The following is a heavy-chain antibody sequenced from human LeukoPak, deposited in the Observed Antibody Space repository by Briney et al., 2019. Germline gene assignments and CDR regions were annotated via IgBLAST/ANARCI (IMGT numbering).Heavy chain of an antibody. Sequence: GRSLRLSCAASGFTFSSYAMHWVRQAPGKGLEWVAVISYDGSNKYYADSVKGRFTISRDNSKNTLYLQMNSLRAEDTAVYYCAKLPGLPYFDYWGQGTLVTVSS. CDR1: GFTFSSYA. J-gene: IGHJ4*02. D-gene: IGHD1-1*01. CDR2: ISYDGSNK. V-gene: IGHV3-30*04. CDR3: AKLPGLPYFDY.